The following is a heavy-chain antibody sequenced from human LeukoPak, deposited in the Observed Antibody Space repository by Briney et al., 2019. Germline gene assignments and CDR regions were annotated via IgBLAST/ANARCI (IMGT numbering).Heavy chain of an antibody. J-gene: IGHJ4*02. V-gene: IGHV3-23*01. D-gene: IGHD6-19*01. CDR3: AKGREWLVQYYFDY. CDR2: ISGSGGST. CDR1: GFTFSSYA. Sequence: GRSLRLSCAASGFTFSSYAMSWVRQAPGKGLEWVSAISGSGGSTYYADSVKGRFTISRDNSKNTLYLQMNSLRAEDTAVYYCAKGREWLVQYYFDYWGQGTLVTVSS.